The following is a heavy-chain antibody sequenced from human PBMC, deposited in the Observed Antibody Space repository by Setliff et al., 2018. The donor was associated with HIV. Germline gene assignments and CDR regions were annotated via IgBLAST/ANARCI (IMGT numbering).Heavy chain of an antibody. CDR3: ARDVXXLVISVYSF. Sequence: SETLSLTCTVSGGSISSYYWSWIRQPPGKGLEWIGYIYYSGSTNYNPSLKXXXXISVDTSQNQFSLKLNAVTAAATAVSYXARDVXXLVISVYSFWGQG. CDR2: IYYSGST. CDR1: GGSISSYY. D-gene: IGHD3-22*01. V-gene: IGHV4-59*12. J-gene: IGHJ4*02.